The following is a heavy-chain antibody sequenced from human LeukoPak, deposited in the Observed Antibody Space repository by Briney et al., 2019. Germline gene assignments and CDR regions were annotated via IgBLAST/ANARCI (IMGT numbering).Heavy chain of an antibody. CDR2: INPNSGGT. D-gene: IGHD3-22*01. J-gene: IGHJ3*02. CDR3: AREARLLRKTEYYYDSSGYFGAFDI. CDR1: GYTFTGYY. Sequence: ASVKVSCKASGYTFTGYYMHWVRQAPGQGLEWMGWINPNSGGTNYAQKFQGRVTMTRDTSISTAYMELSRLRTDDTAVYCCAREARLLRKTEYYYDSSGYFGAFDIWGQGTMVTVSS. V-gene: IGHV1-2*02.